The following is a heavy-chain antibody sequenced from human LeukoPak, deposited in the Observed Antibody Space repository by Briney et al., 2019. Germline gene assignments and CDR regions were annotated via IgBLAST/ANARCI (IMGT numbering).Heavy chain of an antibody. V-gene: IGHV1-24*01. CDR1: GYTLTELS. D-gene: IGHD3-22*01. CDR2: FDPEDGET. J-gene: IGHJ4*02. CDR3: ATLPRSITMIVVGLFDY. Sequence: ASVRVSCKVSGYTLTELSMHWVRQAPGKGLEWMGGFDPEDGETIYAQKFQGRVTMTEDTSTDTAYMELSSLRSEDTAVYYCATLPRSITMIVVGLFDYWGQGTLVTVSS.